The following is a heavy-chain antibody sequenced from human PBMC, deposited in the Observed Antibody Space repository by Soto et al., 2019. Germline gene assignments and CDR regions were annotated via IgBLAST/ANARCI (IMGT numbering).Heavy chain of an antibody. J-gene: IGHJ4*02. Sequence: QAQLVESGGGVVQPGRSLRHSCAASGFAFSSYGMHWVRQAPGTGLEWVAVISYDGSLQHYADSVKGRFTISRDNSKNMVLLQISSLRAEDTAVYYCVSDRGYGHASVPYSWGQGTLVSVSS. D-gene: IGHD5-18*01. V-gene: IGHV3-30*03. CDR1: GFAFSSYG. CDR2: ISYDGSLQ. CDR3: VSDRGYGHASVPYS.